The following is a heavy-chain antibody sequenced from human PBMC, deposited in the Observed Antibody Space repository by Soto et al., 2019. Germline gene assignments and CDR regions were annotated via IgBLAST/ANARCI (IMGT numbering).Heavy chain of an antibody. V-gene: IGHV4-59*08. Sequence: APETWSVPCTVSGGSTRSYYWSWFRQPPGKGLEWIGYSYYSGSTNSTPTLKSRVTISVDTSKNQFSLKLNSMTAADTAVYYCALHNYGSGRTYFYYWGQGTLVIVSA. J-gene: IGHJ4*02. D-gene: IGHD3-10*01. CDR3: ALHNYGSGRTYFYY. CDR1: GGSTRSYY. CDR2: SYYSGST.